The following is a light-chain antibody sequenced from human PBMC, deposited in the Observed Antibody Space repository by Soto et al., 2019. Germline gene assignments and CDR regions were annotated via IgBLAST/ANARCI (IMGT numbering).Light chain of an antibody. CDR1: SSDVGSYNL. CDR2: EGS. J-gene: IGLJ2*01. CDR3: CSYAGSSIHVV. Sequence: QSALTQPASVSGSPGQSITISCTGTSSDVGSYNLVSWYQQHPGKAPKLMIYEGSKXXXXXXXXXSGSKSGNTASLTISGXXXXXXXXXXCCSYAGSSIHVVFGGGTKLTVL. V-gene: IGLV2-23*01.